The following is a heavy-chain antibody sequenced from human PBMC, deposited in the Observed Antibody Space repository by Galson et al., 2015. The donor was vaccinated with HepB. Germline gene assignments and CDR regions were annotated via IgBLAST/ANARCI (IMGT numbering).Heavy chain of an antibody. CDR3: ATAATLGYWYFDL. Sequence: SLRLSCAASGLAFGNYNMNWVRQAPGKGLEWISHISSSDGTIYYSDSAKGRFIISRDNDRNSLYLQLNSLRDDDTAIYYCATAATLGYWYFDLWGRGTLVTVSS. CDR1: GLAFGNYN. D-gene: IGHD3-3*01. J-gene: IGHJ2*01. CDR2: ISSSDGTI. V-gene: IGHV3-48*02.